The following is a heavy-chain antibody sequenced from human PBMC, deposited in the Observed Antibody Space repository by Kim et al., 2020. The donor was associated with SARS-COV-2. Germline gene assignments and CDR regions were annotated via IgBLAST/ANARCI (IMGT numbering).Heavy chain of an antibody. D-gene: IGHD2-21*02. V-gene: IGHV3-30*04. Sequence: GGSLRLSCAASGFTFSSYAMHWVRQAPGKGLEWVAVISYDGSNKYYADSVKGRFTISRDNSKNTLYLQMNSLRAEDTAVYYCARESCGGDCYSDYYYGMDVWGQGTTVTVSS. J-gene: IGHJ6*02. CDR2: ISYDGSNK. CDR1: GFTFSSYA. CDR3: ARESCGGDCYSDYYYGMDV.